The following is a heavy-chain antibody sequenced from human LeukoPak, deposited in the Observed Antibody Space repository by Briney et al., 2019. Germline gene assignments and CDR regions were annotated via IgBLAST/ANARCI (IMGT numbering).Heavy chain of an antibody. CDR3: ARSPSSSTTYYTFEY. CDR2: IYYSGST. J-gene: IGHJ4*02. V-gene: IGHV4-59*01. CDR1: GGSISSYY. D-gene: IGHD2-2*02. Sequence: SETLSLTCTVSGGSISSYYWSWIRQPPGKGLEWIGYIYYSGSTNYNPSLKSRVTISVDTSKNQFSLKLSSVTAADTAVYYCARSPSSSTTYYTFEYWGLGTLVTVSS.